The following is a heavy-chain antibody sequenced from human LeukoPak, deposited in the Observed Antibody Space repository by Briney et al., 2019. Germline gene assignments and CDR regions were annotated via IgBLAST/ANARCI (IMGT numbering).Heavy chain of an antibody. CDR2: IRGDGDDT. D-gene: IGHD3-10*01. CDR1: GISFSDYW. V-gene: IGHV3-74*01. J-gene: IGHJ4*02. CDR3: ARDLVLGSGSLGY. Sequence: GGSLRLSCTASGISFSDYWMHWVRRAPGKGLVWVSRIRGDGDDTNYADSVKGRFTISRDNAKNTVYLQMNSLRVEDTALYYCARDLVLGSGSLGYWGQGTLVTVSS.